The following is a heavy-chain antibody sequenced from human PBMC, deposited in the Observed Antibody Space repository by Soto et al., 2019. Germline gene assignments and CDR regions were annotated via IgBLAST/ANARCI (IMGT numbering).Heavy chain of an antibody. D-gene: IGHD3-16*02. V-gene: IGHV3-49*03. CDR3: TRALFSIWGSYRRVFDY. CDR2: IRSKAYGGTT. J-gene: IGHJ4*02. CDR1: GFTFGDYA. Sequence: GGSLRLSCTASGFTFGDYAMSWFRQAPGKGLEWVGFIRSKAYGGTTEYAASVKGRFTISRDDSKSIAYLQMNSLKTEDTAVYYCTRALFSIWGSYRRVFDYWGQGTLVTVSS.